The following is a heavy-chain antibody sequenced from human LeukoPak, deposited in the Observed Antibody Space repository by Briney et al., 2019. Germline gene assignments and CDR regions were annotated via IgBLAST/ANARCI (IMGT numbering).Heavy chain of an antibody. CDR2: IIPILGIA. J-gene: IGHJ6*02. CDR1: GYTFTSYG. V-gene: IGHV1-69*04. Sequence: ASVKVSCKASGYTFTSYGISWVRQAPGQGLEWMGRIIPILGIANYAQKFQGRVTITADKSTSTAYMELSSLRSEDTAVYYCASQGPDMRGDYYYYGMDVWGQGTTVTVSS. CDR3: ASQGPDMRGDYYYYGMDV.